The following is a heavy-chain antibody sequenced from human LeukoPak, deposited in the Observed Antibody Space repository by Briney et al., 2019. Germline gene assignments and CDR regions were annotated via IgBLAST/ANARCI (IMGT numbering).Heavy chain of an antibody. CDR2: IYCSGST. CDR3: APGSPSTGYYYY. J-gene: IGHJ4*02. V-gene: IGHV4-39*01. CDR1: GGSISSSNYY. Sequence: SETLSLTCSVSGGSISSSNYYWAWIRQPPGKGLEWIGSIYCSGSTYYSPSLKSRVTVSVDTSKNQFSLKMTSVTAADTAVYFCAPGSPSTGYYYYWGQGTLVTVSS. D-gene: IGHD3-22*01.